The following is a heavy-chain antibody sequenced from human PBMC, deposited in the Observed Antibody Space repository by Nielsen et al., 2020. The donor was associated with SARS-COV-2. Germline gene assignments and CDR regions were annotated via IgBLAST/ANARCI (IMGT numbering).Heavy chain of an antibody. D-gene: IGHD4-17*01. CDR3: ATSSATVTTGWFDP. CDR1: GYTFTSYY. V-gene: IGHV1-46*01. J-gene: IGHJ5*02. CDR2: INPSGGST. Sequence: ASVKVSCKASGYTFTSYYMHWVRQAPGQGLEWMGIINPSGGSTSYAQKFQGRVTMTEDTSTDTAYMELSSLRSEDTAVYYCATSSATVTTGWFDPWGQGTLVTVSS.